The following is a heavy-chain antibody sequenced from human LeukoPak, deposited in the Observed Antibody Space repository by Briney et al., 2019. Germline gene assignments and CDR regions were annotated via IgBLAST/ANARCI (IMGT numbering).Heavy chain of an antibody. V-gene: IGHV3-9*01. CDR3: ARIYSNFVSLGF. CDR1: GFTFDDYA. CDR2: ISWNSGSI. D-gene: IGHD4-4*01. Sequence: GGSLRLSCAASGFTFDDYAMHWVRQAPGKGLEWVSGISWNSGSIGYADSVKGRFTISRDNAKNSLYLEMNSLRAEDTAVYYCARIYSNFVSLGFWGQGTLVTVSS. J-gene: IGHJ4*02.